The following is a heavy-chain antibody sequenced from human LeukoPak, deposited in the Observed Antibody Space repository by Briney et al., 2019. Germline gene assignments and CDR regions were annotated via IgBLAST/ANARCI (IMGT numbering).Heavy chain of an antibody. CDR3: AREFLYYDILTGYYPFDY. D-gene: IGHD3-9*01. CDR1: GYTFTSYA. V-gene: IGHV7-4-1*02. CDR2: INTNAGNP. J-gene: IGHJ4*02. Sequence: ASVKVSCKASGYTFTSYAMNWVRQAPGQGPEWMGWINTNAGNPTYAQGFTGRFVFSLDTSVSTAYLQISSLKAEDTAVYYCAREFLYYDILTGYYPFDYWGQGTLVTVSS.